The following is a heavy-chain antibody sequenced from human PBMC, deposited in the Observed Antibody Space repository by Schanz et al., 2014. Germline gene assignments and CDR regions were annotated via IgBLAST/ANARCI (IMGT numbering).Heavy chain of an antibody. V-gene: IGHV1-18*01. J-gene: IGHJ6*03. CDR3: AGTYCSSTSCYTGYYYMDV. D-gene: IGHD2-2*02. CDR1: GYTFSSYG. CDR2: ISPYTGNT. Sequence: QVQLVQSGAEVKKPGASVKVSCKASGYTFSSYGITWVRQAPGQGLEWMGWISPYTGNTHYFDKMEGRVTITADRSTSTAYMELSSLRSEDTAVYYCAGTYCSSTSCYTGYYYMDVWGKGTTVTVSS.